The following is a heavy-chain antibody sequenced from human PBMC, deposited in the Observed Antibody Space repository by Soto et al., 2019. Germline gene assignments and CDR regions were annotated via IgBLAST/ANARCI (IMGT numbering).Heavy chain of an antibody. CDR2: ISTSGSGT. CDR3: ASGSSGLGY. J-gene: IGHJ4*02. Sequence: EVQLLESGGGLVQPGGSLRLACVVAGFTFSSHSMSWVRQAPGKGLEGVSSISTSGSGTDHADSVKGRFAISRDNSTNTLFLQMNSLRAEDTAEYYCASGSSGLGYWGQGTLVTVAS. V-gene: IGHV3-23*01. D-gene: IGHD5-12*01. CDR1: GFTFSSHS.